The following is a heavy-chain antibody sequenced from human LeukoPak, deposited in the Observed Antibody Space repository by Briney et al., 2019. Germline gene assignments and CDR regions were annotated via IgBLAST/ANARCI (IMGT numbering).Heavy chain of an antibody. CDR1: GGSISSSSYY. CDR2: IYYSGST. V-gene: IGHV4-39*07. Sequence: SETLSLTCTVSGGSISSSSYYWGWIRQPPGKGLEWIGSIYYSGSTYYNPSLKSRVTISVDTSKNQFSLKLSSVTAADTAVYYCARSLTPPGWLGELSGCWFDPWGQGTLVTVSS. CDR3: ARSLTPPGWLGELSGCWFDP. J-gene: IGHJ5*02. D-gene: IGHD3-10*01.